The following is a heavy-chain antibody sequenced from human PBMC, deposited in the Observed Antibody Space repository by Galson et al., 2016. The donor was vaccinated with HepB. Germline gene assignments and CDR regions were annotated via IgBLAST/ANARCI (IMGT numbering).Heavy chain of an antibody. V-gene: IGHV3-30*18. CDR1: GFTFSSYG. CDR3: AKSPLMFFGELLGYFQH. D-gene: IGHD3-10*01. J-gene: IGHJ1*01. Sequence: SLRLSCAASGFTFSSYGMHWVRQAPGKGLEWVAVISYDASKKHYADSVKGRFTISRDKSKNTLCLQMNSLRAEDTAVYYCAKSPLMFFGELLGYFQHWGQGTLVTVSS. CDR2: ISYDASKK.